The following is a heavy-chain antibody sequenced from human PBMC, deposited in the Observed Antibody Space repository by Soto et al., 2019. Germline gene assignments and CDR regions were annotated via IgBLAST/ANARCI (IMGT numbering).Heavy chain of an antibody. D-gene: IGHD3-3*01. CDR3: ARLDFWSENFDY. J-gene: IGHJ4*02. V-gene: IGHV1-18*01. CDR2: ISAYNGNT. CDR1: GYAYTSYG. Sequence: GASVKVSWKTSGYAYTSYGSSWVRQAPGQGLEWMGWISAYNGNTNYAQKLQGRVTMTTDTSTSTAYMELRSLRSDDTAVYYCARLDFWSENFDYWGQGTLVTVSS.